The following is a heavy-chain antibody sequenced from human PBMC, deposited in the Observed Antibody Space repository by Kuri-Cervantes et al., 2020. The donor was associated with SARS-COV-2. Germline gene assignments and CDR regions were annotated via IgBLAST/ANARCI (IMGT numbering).Heavy chain of an antibody. Sequence: GESLKISCAASGFTFSSYWMHWVRQAPGKGLVWVSRINSDGSSTTYADSVKGRFTISRDNSKNMLYLEVNSLRAEDTAVYYCARNHSMEVWGTGTAVTVSS. V-gene: IGHV3-74*01. J-gene: IGHJ6*03. CDR3: ARNHSMEV. CDR2: INSDGSST. CDR1: GFTFSSYW.